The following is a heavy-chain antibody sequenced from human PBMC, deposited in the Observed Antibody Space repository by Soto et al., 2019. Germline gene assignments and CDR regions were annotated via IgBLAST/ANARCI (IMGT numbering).Heavy chain of an antibody. D-gene: IGHD1-1*01. CDR1: GFTFSSYG. J-gene: IGHJ6*02. Sequence: QVQLVESGGGVVQPGRSLRLSCAASGFTFSSYGMHWVRQAPGKGQEWVAVPWSDGSNKYYADSVKGRFKISKDNSKIQXCLXMXVLRAGDKAGYYCARDRWGGYRRGREGYYHYYGMDGWGPQTTGTVFS. CDR3: ARDRWGGYRRGREGYYHYYGMDG. V-gene: IGHV3-33*01. CDR2: PWSDGSNK.